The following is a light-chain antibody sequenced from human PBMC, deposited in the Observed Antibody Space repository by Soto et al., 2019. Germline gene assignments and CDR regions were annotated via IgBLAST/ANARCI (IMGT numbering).Light chain of an antibody. CDR3: QQYGSSPYT. CDR1: QSVSSSY. CDR2: GAS. Sequence: EIVLTQSPGTLSLSPGERATLSCRASQSVSSSYLAWYQRKPGQAPRLLIYGASSRATGIPDRFSGSGSGTDFTLTISGLEPEDFAVYYCQQYGSSPYTFGQGTNLEIK. V-gene: IGKV3-20*01. J-gene: IGKJ2*01.